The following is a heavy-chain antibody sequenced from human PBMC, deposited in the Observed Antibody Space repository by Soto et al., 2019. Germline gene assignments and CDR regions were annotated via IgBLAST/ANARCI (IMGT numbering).Heavy chain of an antibody. CDR2: IYSGGST. Sequence: GGSLRLSCAASGFTVSSNYMSWVRQAPGKGLEWVSVIYSGGSTYYADSVKGRFTISRDNSKNTLYLQMNSLRAEDTAVYYCARGHSITIFGSYYYGMDVWGQGTTVTVSS. CDR1: GFTVSSNY. CDR3: ARGHSITIFGSYYYGMDV. J-gene: IGHJ6*02. V-gene: IGHV3-53*01. D-gene: IGHD3-3*01.